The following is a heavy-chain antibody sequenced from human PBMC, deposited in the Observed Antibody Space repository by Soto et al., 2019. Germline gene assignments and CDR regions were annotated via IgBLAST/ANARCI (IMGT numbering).Heavy chain of an antibody. V-gene: IGHV1-69*01. Sequence: QVQLVQSGAEVKKPGSSVKVSCKASGGTFSRFAISWVRQAPGQGLEWMGGIIPIFGTANYAKNFQGRLSITADESTRTVYMDLSRLISEDTAVYDRAGQFVFDRSGYYYAYWGQGTLVSDS. D-gene: IGHD3-22*01. CDR3: AGQFVFDRSGYYYAY. J-gene: IGHJ4*02. CDR1: GGTFSRFA. CDR2: IIPIFGTA.